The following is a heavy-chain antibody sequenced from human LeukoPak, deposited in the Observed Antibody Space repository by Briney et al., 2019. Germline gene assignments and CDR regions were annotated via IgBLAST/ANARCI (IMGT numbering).Heavy chain of an antibody. CDR1: GGSISSYY. J-gene: IGHJ5*02. D-gene: IGHD3-10*01. V-gene: IGHV4-59*01. CDR3: ARGGYYGSGNDFRFDP. CDR2: IHYTGST. Sequence: MASETLSLTCTVSGGSISSYYWSWIRQSPGKGLECIGYIHYTGSTNYNPSLKSRVTISVETSKNQFSLKLKSVTAADTAVYYCARGGYYGSGNDFRFDPWGQGTLVTVSS.